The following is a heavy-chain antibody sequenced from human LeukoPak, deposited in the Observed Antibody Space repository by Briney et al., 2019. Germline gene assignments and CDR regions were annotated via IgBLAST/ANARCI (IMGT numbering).Heavy chain of an antibody. D-gene: IGHD2-2*02. CDR1: GGTFSSYA. CDR3: AREAFLGTIPRYYFDY. Sequence: SVKVSCKASGGTFSSYAISWVRQAPGQGLEWMGRIIPILGIANYAQKFQGRVTITADKSTSTAYMELSSLRSEDTAVYYCAREAFLGTIPRYYFDYWGQGTLVTVSS. CDR2: IIPILGIA. V-gene: IGHV1-69*04. J-gene: IGHJ4*02.